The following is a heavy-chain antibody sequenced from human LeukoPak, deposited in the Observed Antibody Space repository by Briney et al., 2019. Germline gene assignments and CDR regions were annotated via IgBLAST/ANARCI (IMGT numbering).Heavy chain of an antibody. J-gene: IGHJ4*02. V-gene: IGHV4-59*01. CDR2: IYYSGST. CDR1: GGSISSYY. CDR3: ASLAAPQDY. Sequence: PSETLSLTCTVSGGSISSYYWSWIRQPPGKGLEWIGYIYYSGSTNYNPSLKSRVTISVDTSKNQFSLKLSSVTAADTAVYYCASLAAPQDYWGQGALVTVSS. D-gene: IGHD6-6*01.